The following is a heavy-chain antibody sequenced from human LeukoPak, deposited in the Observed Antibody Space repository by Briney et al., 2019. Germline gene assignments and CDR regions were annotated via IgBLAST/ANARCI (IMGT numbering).Heavy chain of an antibody. CDR1: GFTVSSNY. V-gene: IGHV3-53*01. CDR2: IYSGGST. D-gene: IGHD5-18*01. CDR3: ARARGYSYGLNY. Sequence: GGSLRLSCAASGFTVSSNYMSWVRQAPGKGLEWVSVIYSGGSTYYADPVKGRFTISRDNSKNTLYLQMNSLRAEDTAVYYCARARGYSYGLNYWGQGTLVTVSS. J-gene: IGHJ4*02.